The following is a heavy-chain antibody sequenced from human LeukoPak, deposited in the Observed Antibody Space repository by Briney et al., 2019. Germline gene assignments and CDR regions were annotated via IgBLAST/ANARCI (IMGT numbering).Heavy chain of an antibody. V-gene: IGHV4-59*08. Sequence: SETLSLTCSVSGGSIGTYYWTWIRQPPGKGLEWIGYIYYTGSTNYSPSLKSRASMSVDTSKNQVSLKMTSVTAADTAVYYCTRPSIPSAAASALDIWGQGTMVTVSS. CDR3: TRPSIPSAAASALDI. D-gene: IGHD2-2*01. CDR2: IYYTGST. CDR1: GGSIGTYY. J-gene: IGHJ3*02.